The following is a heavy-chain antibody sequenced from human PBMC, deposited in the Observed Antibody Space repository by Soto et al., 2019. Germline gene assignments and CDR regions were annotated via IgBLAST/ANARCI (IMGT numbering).Heavy chain of an antibody. J-gene: IGHJ3*02. V-gene: IGHV3-30*18. Sequence: QVQLVESGGGVVQPGRSLRLSCAASGFTFSSYGIHWVRQAPGKGLEWVAVISYDGSNKYYADSVKGRFTISRDNSKNTLYLQMNSLRAEDTAVYYCAKHVVPHTNAFDMWGQGTMVTVSS. CDR3: AKHVVPHTNAFDM. CDR2: ISYDGSNK. D-gene: IGHD2-15*01. CDR1: GFTFSSYG.